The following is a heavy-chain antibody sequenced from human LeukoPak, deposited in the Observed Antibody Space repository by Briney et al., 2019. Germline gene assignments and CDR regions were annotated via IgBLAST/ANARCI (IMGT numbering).Heavy chain of an antibody. V-gene: IGHV3-53*01. CDR2: IYSGGST. CDR3: ARAPLYDSSGYYGIDH. Sequence: PGGSLRLSCAASGFTVSNNYMSWVRQAPGKGLEWVSVIYSGGSTYYADSVKGRFTISRDNSKNTLYLQMNSLRAEDTAVYYCARAPLYDSSGYYGIDHWGQGTLVTVSS. CDR1: GFTVSNNY. J-gene: IGHJ4*02. D-gene: IGHD3-22*01.